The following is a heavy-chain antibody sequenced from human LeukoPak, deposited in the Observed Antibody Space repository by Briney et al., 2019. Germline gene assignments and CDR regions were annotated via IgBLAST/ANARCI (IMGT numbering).Heavy chain of an antibody. CDR1: GHTFSCYY. Sequence: GASVKVSCKASGHTFSCYYMHWVRQAPGPGLEWMGWINPNGGGTEYAPKFQGRVTMTRDTSISTVYLELRRLTSDDTAVDYCARTGMAAAGPDYFYWYLDVWGKGTTVTVSS. CDR3: ARTGMAAAGPDYFYWYLDV. V-gene: IGHV1-2*02. D-gene: IGHD6-13*01. J-gene: IGHJ6*03. CDR2: INPNGGGT.